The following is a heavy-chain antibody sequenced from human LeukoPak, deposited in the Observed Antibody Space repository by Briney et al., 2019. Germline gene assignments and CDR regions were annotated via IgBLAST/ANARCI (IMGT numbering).Heavy chain of an antibody. Sequence: PGGALRLSCAASGFTFSNYWMHWVRQAPGKGLVWVSCLNPDGSSTSHADSVKGRFTISRDNAKNTLFLQTNSLRAEDTAVYYCARGPVTAIGPGDYWGQGTLVTVSS. D-gene: IGHD2-21*02. CDR2: LNPDGSST. V-gene: IGHV3-74*01. CDR3: ARGPVTAIGPGDY. J-gene: IGHJ4*02. CDR1: GFTFSNYW.